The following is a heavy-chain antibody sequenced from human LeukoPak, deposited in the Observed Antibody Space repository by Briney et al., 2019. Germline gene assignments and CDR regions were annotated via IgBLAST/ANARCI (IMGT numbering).Heavy chain of an antibody. CDR1: GYSFTSYW. Sequence: RGESLKISCKGSGYSFTSYWIGWVRQMPGKGLEWVGIIYPGDSDNRYSTSCQGQVPISADKSISTAYLPWSSLKASDTAMYYCARTGDIVVVPAAIRKEYYYYYGMDVWGQGTTVTISS. CDR2: IYPGDSDN. CDR3: ARTGDIVVVPAAIRKEYYYYYGMDV. D-gene: IGHD2-2*02. J-gene: IGHJ6*02. V-gene: IGHV5-51*01.